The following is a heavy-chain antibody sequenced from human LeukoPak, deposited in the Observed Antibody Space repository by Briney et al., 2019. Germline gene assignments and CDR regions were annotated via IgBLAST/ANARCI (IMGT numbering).Heavy chain of an antibody. V-gene: IGHV4-4*07. CDR3: ARDSGITATTAFAFDV. D-gene: IGHD1-20*01. CDR1: GDSISNYY. Sequence: SETLSLTCTVSGDSISNYYWNWIRQPAGKGLEWIGRSSVSGSTNYNPSLKSRVTMSVDTPKKQFSLKLSSVTAADTAVYFCARDSGITATTAFAFDVWGQGTEVTVSS. CDR2: SSVSGST. J-gene: IGHJ3*01.